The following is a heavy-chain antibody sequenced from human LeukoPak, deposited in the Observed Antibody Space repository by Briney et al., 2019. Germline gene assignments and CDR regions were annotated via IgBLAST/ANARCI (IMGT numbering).Heavy chain of an antibody. CDR1: GYTFTTSW. CDR2: IYPGDFDT. V-gene: IGHV5-51*01. CDR3: ARLIAHNDILTGYLNAFDV. D-gene: IGHD3-9*01. J-gene: IGHJ3*01. Sequence: GESLKISCKGSGYTFTTSWIGWVRQMPGKGLEWMGIIYPGDFDTRYSPSFQGQVTISADKSISTAFLQWSSLKASDTAMYYCARLIAHNDILTGYLNAFDVWGQGTMVTVSS.